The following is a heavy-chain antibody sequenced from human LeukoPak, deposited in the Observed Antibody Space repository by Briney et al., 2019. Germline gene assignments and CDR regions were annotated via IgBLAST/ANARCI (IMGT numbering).Heavy chain of an antibody. CDR2: IYHSGST. Sequence: SETLSLTCSVSGASVSSGSYYWSWIRQPPGQGLEWIGYIYHSGSTNYNPSLKSRVTISLDTSKNQFSLRLSSVTAADAAVYYCASRHGDSGSSNCWGQGALVTVPS. CDR1: GASVSSGSYY. V-gene: IGHV4-61*01. J-gene: IGHJ4*02. CDR3: ASRHGDSGSSNC. D-gene: IGHD3-10*01.